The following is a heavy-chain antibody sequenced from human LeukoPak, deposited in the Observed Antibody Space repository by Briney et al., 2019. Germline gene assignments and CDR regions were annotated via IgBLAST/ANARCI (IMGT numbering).Heavy chain of an antibody. CDR2: IDWDDDK. CDR1: GFSLSTSGMR. D-gene: IGHD2-15*01. J-gene: IGHJ4*02. Sequence: SGPALVKPTQTLTLTCTFSGFSLSTSGMRVSWIRQPPGKALEWLARIDWDDDKFYSTSLKTRLTISKDTSKNQLVLTMTNMDPVDTATYYCARGTCSGGSCFMSKYYFDYWGQGTLVTVSS. V-gene: IGHV2-70*04. CDR3: ARGTCSGGSCFMSKYYFDY.